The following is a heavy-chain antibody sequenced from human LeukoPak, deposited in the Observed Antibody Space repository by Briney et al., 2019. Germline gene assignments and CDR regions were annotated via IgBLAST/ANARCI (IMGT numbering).Heavy chain of an antibody. Sequence: SVKVSRKASGGTFSSYAISWVRQAPGQGLEWMGGIIPIFGTANYAQKFQGRVTITADESTSTAYMELSSLRSEDTAVYYCARIAVAGGYYYGMDVWGQGTTVTVSS. CDR1: GGTFSSYA. D-gene: IGHD6-19*01. V-gene: IGHV1-69*13. CDR2: IIPIFGTA. J-gene: IGHJ6*02. CDR3: ARIAVAGGYYYGMDV.